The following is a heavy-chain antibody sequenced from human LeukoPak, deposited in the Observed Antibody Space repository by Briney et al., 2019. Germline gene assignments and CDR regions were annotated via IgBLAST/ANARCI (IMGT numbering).Heavy chain of an antibody. Sequence: GESLKISCKGSGYSFTSYWITWVRQMPGKGLEWMGRIDPRDSSTNYSPSFQGHVTISADKSISTAYLQWSSLKASDTAMYYCARLTRGYYYGSGDSLNWFDPWGQGTLVTVSS. CDR3: ARLTRGYYYGSGDSLNWFDP. V-gene: IGHV5-10-1*01. D-gene: IGHD3-10*01. CDR2: IDPRDSST. CDR1: GYSFTSYW. J-gene: IGHJ5*02.